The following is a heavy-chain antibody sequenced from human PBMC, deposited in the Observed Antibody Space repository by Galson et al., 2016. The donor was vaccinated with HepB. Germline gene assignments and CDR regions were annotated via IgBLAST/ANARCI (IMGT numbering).Heavy chain of an antibody. Sequence: CAIPGDSVSNINVTWNGIRQSPSTGLEGLGRTYYRSKWWHTSAVSMKGRTTINPATFKNQFSLQLNSVTPEDTAVYYCARAEANWDGGGNNYFDSWGQGILVTVSS. CDR1: GDSVSNINVT. J-gene: IGHJ5*01. CDR2: TYYRSKWWH. D-gene: IGHD7-27*01. V-gene: IGHV6-1*01. CDR3: ARAEANWDGGGNNYFDS.